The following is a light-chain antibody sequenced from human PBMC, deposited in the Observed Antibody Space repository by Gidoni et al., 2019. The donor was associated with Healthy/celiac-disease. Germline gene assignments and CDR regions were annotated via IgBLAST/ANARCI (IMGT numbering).Light chain of an antibody. Sequence: DIQMTQSPSSLSASVGDRVTITCRASQSIRSYLNWYQQKPGKDPKLLIHAASRLQSGVPSRFSGSGSGTDFTLTISSLQPEDFATYYCQQSYSSLLTFXGXTKVEIK. CDR1: QSIRSY. CDR2: AAS. CDR3: QQSYSSLLT. J-gene: IGKJ4*01. V-gene: IGKV1-39*01.